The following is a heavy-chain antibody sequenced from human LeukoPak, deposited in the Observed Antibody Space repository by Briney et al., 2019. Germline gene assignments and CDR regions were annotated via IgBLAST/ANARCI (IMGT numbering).Heavy chain of an antibody. Sequence: GGSLRLSCAATGVTFSSFGMHWVRQAPGKGLEWVAFIRYDGSNKYYADSVKGRFTISRDNSKNTLYLQMNSLRAEDTAVYYCAKDLGLHGSGSLPRLDYWGQGTLVTVSS. CDR1: GVTFSSFG. V-gene: IGHV3-30*02. D-gene: IGHD3-10*01. CDR3: AKDLGLHGSGSLPRLDY. J-gene: IGHJ4*02. CDR2: IRYDGSNK.